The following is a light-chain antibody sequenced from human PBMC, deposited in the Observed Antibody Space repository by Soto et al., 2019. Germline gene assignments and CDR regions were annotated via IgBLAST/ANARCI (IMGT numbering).Light chain of an antibody. V-gene: IGKV1-39*01. CDR3: QESYSTPPT. CDR1: QSISGY. CDR2: AAS. Sequence: DIQVTQSPSSLSASVGDRVTITCRASQSISGYLNWYQQKPGKPPKLLIYAASHLQSGVPLRFSGSGSGADFTLTISSLQPDDFATYYCQESYSTPPTCGQGIKLEIK. J-gene: IGKJ2*01.